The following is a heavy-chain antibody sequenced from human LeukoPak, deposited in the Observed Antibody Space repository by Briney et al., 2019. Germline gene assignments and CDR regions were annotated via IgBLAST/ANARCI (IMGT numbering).Heavy chain of an antibody. CDR2: ISAYNGNT. CDR1: GYIFSDYG. Sequence: GASVKVSCKASGYIFSDYGVSWVRQAPGQGLEWMGWISAYNGNTNYAQKLQGRVTMTTDTSTSTAYMELRSLRSDDTAVYYCARDGPLFFSSSIDYWGQGTLVTVSS. D-gene: IGHD6-6*01. V-gene: IGHV1-18*01. J-gene: IGHJ4*02. CDR3: ARDGPLFFSSSIDY.